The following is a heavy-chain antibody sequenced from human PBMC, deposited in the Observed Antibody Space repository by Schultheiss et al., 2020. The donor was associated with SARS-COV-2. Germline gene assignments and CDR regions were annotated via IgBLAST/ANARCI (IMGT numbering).Heavy chain of an antibody. Sequence: GGSLRLSCEVSGFTFSTYGMHWVRQAPGKGLEWVAVISYDGSNKYYADSVKGRFTISRDNSKNTLYLQMNSLRPEDTAVYYCAKDGVPAAMSYYYFYYYMDVWGKGATVTVSS. CDR2: ISYDGSNK. CDR1: GFTFSTYG. CDR3: AKDGVPAAMSYYYFYYYMDV. D-gene: IGHD2-2*01. J-gene: IGHJ6*03. V-gene: IGHV3-30*18.